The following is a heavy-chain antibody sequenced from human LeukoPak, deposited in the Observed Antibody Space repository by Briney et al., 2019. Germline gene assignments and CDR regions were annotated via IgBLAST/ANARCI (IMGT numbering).Heavy chain of an antibody. CDR1: GYTFTSYA. CDR3: ARQRRGYYYEPFDP. CDR2: INAGNGNT. Sequence: GASVKVSCKASGYTFTSYAMHWVRQAPGQRLEWMGWINAGNGNTKYSQEFQGRVTITRDTSASTAYVELSSLRSEDMAVYYCARQRRGYYYEPFDPWGQGTLVTVSS. J-gene: IGHJ5*02. V-gene: IGHV1-3*03. D-gene: IGHD3-22*01.